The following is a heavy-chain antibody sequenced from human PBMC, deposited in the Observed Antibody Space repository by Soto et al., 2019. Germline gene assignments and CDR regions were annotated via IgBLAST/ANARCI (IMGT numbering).Heavy chain of an antibody. V-gene: IGHV1-18*01. D-gene: IGHD2-15*01. J-gene: IGHJ5*02. CDR2: ISAYNGNT. CDR3: VVVVAYNWFDP. Sequence: ASGEVSCKASGYTFTSYGISWVRQAPGQGLEWMGWISAYNGNTNYAQKLQGRVTVTTDTSTSTAYMELRSLRSDDTAVYYCVVVVAYNWFDPWGQGTLVTVSS. CDR1: GYTFTSYG.